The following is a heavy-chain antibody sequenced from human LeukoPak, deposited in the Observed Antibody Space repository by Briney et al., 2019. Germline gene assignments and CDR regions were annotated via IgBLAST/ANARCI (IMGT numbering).Heavy chain of an antibody. J-gene: IGHJ4*02. CDR2: IRYDGINK. CDR1: GFTVSSYG. CDR3: TTVIAYDSNGQ. Sequence: GGSLRLSCAASGFTVSSYGMHWVRQAPGKGLEWVTLIRYDGINKYYAAPVKGRFTISRDDSKNTLYLQMNSLKTEDTAVYYCTTVIAYDSNGQGGQGTLVTVSS. V-gene: IGHV3-30*02. D-gene: IGHD3-22*01.